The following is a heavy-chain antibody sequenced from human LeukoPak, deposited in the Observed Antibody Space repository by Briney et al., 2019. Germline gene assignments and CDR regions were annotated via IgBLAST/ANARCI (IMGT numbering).Heavy chain of an antibody. CDR2: ITSSGGST. D-gene: IGHD3-10*02. Sequence: GGSLRLSCAASGFTFTSYDMTWVRQAPGKGLEWVSAITSSGGSTYYGDSVKGRFTISRDNSRNTLYLQMNSLRVDDTAVYYCARDLCWGCFDDWGQGNLVTVSS. CDR1: GFTFTSYD. V-gene: IGHV3-23*01. CDR3: ARDLCWGCFDD. J-gene: IGHJ4*02.